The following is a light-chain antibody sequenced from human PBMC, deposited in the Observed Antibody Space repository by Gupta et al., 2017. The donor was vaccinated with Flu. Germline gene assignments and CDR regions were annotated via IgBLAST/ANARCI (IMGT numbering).Light chain of an antibody. CDR3: QQYNSYPWT. J-gene: IGKJ1*01. CDR1: QSISSW. Sequence: RMTHSPSTLSASVGDRVTITCRASQSISSWLAWYQQKPGKAPKLLIYKASSLESGVPSRFSGSGSGTEFTLTISSLQPDDFATYYCQQYNSYPWTFGQGTKVEIK. V-gene: IGKV1-5*03. CDR2: KAS.